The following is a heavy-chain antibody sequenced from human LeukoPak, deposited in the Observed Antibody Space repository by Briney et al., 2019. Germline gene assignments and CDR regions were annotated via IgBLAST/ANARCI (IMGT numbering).Heavy chain of an antibody. J-gene: IGHJ4*02. CDR3: ARGPLGYSSGYFYYFDY. CDR1: GGSISSHY. CDR2: IYTSGST. V-gene: IGHV4-4*07. Sequence: PSETLSLTCTVSGGSISSHYWSWIRQPAGKGLEWIGRIYTSGSTNYNPSLKSRVTMSVDTSKNQFSLKLSSVTAADTAVYYCARGPLGYSSGYFYYFDYWGQGTLVTVSS. D-gene: IGHD3-22*01.